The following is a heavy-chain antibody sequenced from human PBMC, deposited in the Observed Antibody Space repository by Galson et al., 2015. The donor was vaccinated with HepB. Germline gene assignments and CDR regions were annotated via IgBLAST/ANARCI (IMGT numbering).Heavy chain of an antibody. J-gene: IGHJ4*02. CDR1: GFTFSSYG. CDR2: ISYDGSNK. V-gene: IGHV3-30*18. D-gene: IGHD2-2*01. CDR3: AKERGRVPAAPFDY. Sequence: SLRLSCAASGFTFSSYGMHWVRQAPGKGLEWVAVISYDGSNKYYADSVKGRFTISRDNSKNTLYLQMNSLRAEDTAVYYCAKERGRVPAAPFDYWGQGTLVTVSS.